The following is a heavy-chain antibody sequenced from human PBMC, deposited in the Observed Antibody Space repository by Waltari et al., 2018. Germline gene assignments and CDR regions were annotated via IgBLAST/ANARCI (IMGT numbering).Heavy chain of an antibody. CDR3: ASDAARGYTTTVTTDY. CDR1: GFTFSSYA. J-gene: IGHJ4*02. CDR2: ISGSGGST. Sequence: EVPLLESGGGLVQPGGSLRLSCAASGFTFSSYAMSWVRQAPGKGLEWVSAISGSGGSTYYADSVKGRFTISRDNSKNTLYLQMNSLRAEDTAVYYCASDAARGYTTTVTTDYWGQGTLVTVSS. V-gene: IGHV3-23*01. D-gene: IGHD4-17*01.